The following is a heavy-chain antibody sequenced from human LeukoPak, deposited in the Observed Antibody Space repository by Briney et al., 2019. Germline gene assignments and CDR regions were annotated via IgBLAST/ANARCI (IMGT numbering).Heavy chain of an antibody. CDR2: INPRGGST. CDR1: GYTFTSYY. CDR3: ARDQPEDSSGYQFDP. V-gene: IGHV1-46*01. J-gene: IGHJ5*02. Sequence: ASVKASCKASGYTFTSYYIHWVRQAPGQGLEWMGIINPRGGSTSYAQKFQGRVTMTRDMSTSTVYMELSSLRAEDTAVYYCARDQPEDSSGYQFDPWGQGTLVTVSS. D-gene: IGHD3-22*01.